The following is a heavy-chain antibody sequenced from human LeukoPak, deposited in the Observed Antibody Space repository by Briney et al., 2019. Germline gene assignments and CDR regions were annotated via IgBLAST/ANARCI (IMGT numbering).Heavy chain of an antibody. CDR3: ARRAHSSTDAFDI. D-gene: IGHD2-2*01. CDR1: GYTFTGYY. J-gene: IGHJ3*02. V-gene: IGHV1-2*02. CDR2: INPNSGGT. Sequence: ASVKVSCKASGYTFTGYYMHWVGQAPGQGLEWMGWINPNSGGTNYAQKFQGRVTMTRDTSISTAYMELSRLRSDDTAVYYCARRAHSSTDAFDIWGQGTMVTVSS.